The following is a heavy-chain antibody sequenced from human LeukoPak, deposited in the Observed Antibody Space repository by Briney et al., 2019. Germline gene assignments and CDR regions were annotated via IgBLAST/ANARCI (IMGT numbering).Heavy chain of an antibody. CDR3: AKGMLTVVPAAAFDY. V-gene: IGHV3-23*01. Sequence: PGGSLRLSCAASGFTFSSYAMSWVRQAPGKGLEWVSAISGSGGSTYYADSVKGRFTISGDNSKKTLYLQMNSLRAEDTAVYYCAKGMLTVVPAAAFDYWGQGTLVTVSS. CDR2: ISGSGGST. D-gene: IGHD2-2*01. J-gene: IGHJ4*02. CDR1: GFTFSSYA.